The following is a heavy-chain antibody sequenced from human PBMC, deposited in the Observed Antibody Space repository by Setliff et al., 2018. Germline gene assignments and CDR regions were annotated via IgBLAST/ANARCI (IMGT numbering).Heavy chain of an antibody. CDR2: IKQDGSDK. Sequence: GGSLRLSCAASGFTFNSFWMGWVRQAPGKGLEWVANIKQDGSDKYYVDSAKGRFTISRDNARNSLYLQMDSLRADDTAVYYCARGAPGRYCSGGSCSYFDYWGQGILVTVSS. D-gene: IGHD2-15*01. J-gene: IGHJ4*02. CDR1: GFTFNSFW. V-gene: IGHV3-7*03. CDR3: ARGAPGRYCSGGSCSYFDY.